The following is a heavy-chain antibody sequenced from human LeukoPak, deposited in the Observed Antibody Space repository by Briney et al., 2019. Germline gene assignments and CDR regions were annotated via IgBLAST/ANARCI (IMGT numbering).Heavy chain of an antibody. CDR1: GFSLTTSGVC. J-gene: IGHJ3*01. CDR3: ARIRTRKDPQGSATVAFDF. Sequence: SGPTLVNPTQTLTLTCAFSGFSLTTSGVCVSWIRQPPGKALEWLARIDWDDDKYYSASLKTRLTISKDTSKNQVVLTMTNMDPMDTATYYCARIRTRKDPQGSATVAFDFWGQGTMVTVSS. CDR2: IDWDDDK. V-gene: IGHV2-70*11. D-gene: IGHD4-17*01.